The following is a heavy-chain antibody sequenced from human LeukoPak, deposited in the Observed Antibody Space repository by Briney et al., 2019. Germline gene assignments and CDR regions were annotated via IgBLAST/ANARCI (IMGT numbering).Heavy chain of an antibody. D-gene: IGHD4-17*01. J-gene: IGHJ4*02. CDR1: GGSFSGYY. Sequence: SETLSLTCAVSGGSFSGYYWTWIRQPPGKGLEWIGEINHSGSANYNPSLKSRVTIPLDTSKNQFSLKLSSVTAADTAVYYCARGQGTVTTHWGQGTLVTVSS. V-gene: IGHV4-34*01. CDR2: INHSGSA. CDR3: ARGQGTVTTH.